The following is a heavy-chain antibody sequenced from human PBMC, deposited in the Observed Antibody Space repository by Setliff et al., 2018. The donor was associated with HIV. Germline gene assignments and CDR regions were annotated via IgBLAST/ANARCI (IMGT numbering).Heavy chain of an antibody. Sequence: TLSLTCAVSGGSFSVYYWGWTRQPPGKGLEWIGSIYYSGSTDYNPSLKSRVTISVDTSKNQFSLNLSSVTAADTAVYYCARYDYGDFDYWGQGTPVTV. CDR3: ARYDYGDFDY. CDR1: GGSFSVYY. V-gene: IGHV4-34*01. D-gene: IGHD4-17*01. CDR2: IYYSGST. J-gene: IGHJ4*02.